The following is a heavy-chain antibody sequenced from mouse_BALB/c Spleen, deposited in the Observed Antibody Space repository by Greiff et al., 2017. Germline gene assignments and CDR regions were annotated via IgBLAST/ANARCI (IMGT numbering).Heavy chain of an antibody. CDR2: ISYSGST. J-gene: IGHJ4*01. V-gene: IGHV3-2*02. CDR1: GYSITSDYA. CDR3: ARSRDDYDAMDY. Sequence: EVQLVESGPGLVKPSQSLSLTCTVTGYSITSDYAWNWIRQFPGNKLEWMGYISYSGSTSYNPSLKSRISITRDTSKNQFFLQLNSVTTEDTATYYCARSRDDYDAMDYWGQGTSVTVSS.